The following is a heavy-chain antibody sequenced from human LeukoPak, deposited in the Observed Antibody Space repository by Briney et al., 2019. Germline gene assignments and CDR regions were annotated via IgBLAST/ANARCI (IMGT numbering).Heavy chain of an antibody. V-gene: IGHV1-69*13. CDR1: GGTFSSYA. CDR2: IIPIFGTA. Sequence: GASVKVSCKASGGTFSSYAISWARQAPGQGLEWMGGIIPIFGTANYAQKFQGRVTITADESTSTAYMELSSLRSEDTAVYYCARGDCSGGSCYPYYYYYGMDVWGQGTTVTVSS. CDR3: ARGDCSGGSCYPYYYYYGMDV. D-gene: IGHD2-15*01. J-gene: IGHJ6*02.